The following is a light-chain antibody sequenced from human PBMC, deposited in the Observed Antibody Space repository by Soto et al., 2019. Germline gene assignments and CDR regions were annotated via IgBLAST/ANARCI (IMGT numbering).Light chain of an antibody. Sequence: VMTQSPPSLTVTPGEPASISCRSSQRLLHSNGNNFLDWYLQKPGQSPQLLIYLGSNRASGVPDRVSGSGAGTDFTLKISRVEAEDVGVYYCMQALQTPYTFCQGTKLEI. CDR3: MQALQTPYT. V-gene: IGKV2-28*01. J-gene: IGKJ2*01. CDR2: LGS. CDR1: QRLLHSNGNNF.